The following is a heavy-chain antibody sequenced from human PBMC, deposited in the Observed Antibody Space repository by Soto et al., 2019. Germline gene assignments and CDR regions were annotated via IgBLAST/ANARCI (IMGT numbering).Heavy chain of an antibody. CDR1: GFTFSSYA. CDR2: ISGSGGST. J-gene: IGHJ4*02. CDR3: AKPPGLLFDY. Sequence: EVQLLESGGGLVQPGGSLRLSCAASGFTFSSYAMSWVRQAPGKGLEWVSAISGSGGSTYYADSVKGRFTISRDNSKNTVYRKMNRLGAEDTAVYYCAKPPGLLFDYWGQGTLVTVSS. V-gene: IGHV3-23*01. D-gene: IGHD3-22*01.